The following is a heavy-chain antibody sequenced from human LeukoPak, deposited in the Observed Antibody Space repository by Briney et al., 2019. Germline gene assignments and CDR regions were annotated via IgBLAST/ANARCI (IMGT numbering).Heavy chain of an antibody. V-gene: IGHV4-59*01. D-gene: IGHD1-26*01. CDR1: GGSINSYF. CDR3: AALVGPTKAVDY. Sequence: KPSETLSLTCTVSGGSINSYFRTWIRQPPGKGLEWIGYIFCGGSTTYNRYNPSLKSRVTISVDTSKNQFSLRLTSVTAADTAVYYCAALVGPTKAVDYWGQGTLVTVSS. CDR2: IFCGGSTTYN. J-gene: IGHJ4*02.